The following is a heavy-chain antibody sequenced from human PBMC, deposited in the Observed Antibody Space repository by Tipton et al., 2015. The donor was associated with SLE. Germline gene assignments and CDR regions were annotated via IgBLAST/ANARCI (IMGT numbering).Heavy chain of an antibody. J-gene: IGHJ4*02. D-gene: IGHD6-13*01. Sequence: GSLRLSCAASGFTFSSYSMNWVRQAPGKGLEWVSSISSSSSYIYYADSVKGRFTISRDNAKNSLYLQMNSLRAEDTAVYYCAREGGGRSSSWPDYWGQGTLVTVSS. CDR2: ISSSSSYI. CDR1: GFTFSSYS. CDR3: AREGGGRSSSWPDY. V-gene: IGHV3-21*03.